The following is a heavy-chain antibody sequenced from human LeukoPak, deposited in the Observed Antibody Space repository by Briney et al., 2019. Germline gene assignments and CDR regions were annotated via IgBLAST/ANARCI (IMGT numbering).Heavy chain of an antibody. CDR1: GFMFSNYW. D-gene: IGHD3-10*01. CDR3: AKVHGRLMRGDDRDAFDI. J-gene: IGHJ3*02. Sequence: PGGSLRLSCAASGFMFSNYWMHWVRQAPGKGLVWVSRINSDGNTTNYADSVKGRFTISRDNAKNTLYLQMNSLRAEDTAVYYCAKVHGRLMRGDDRDAFDIWGQGTMVTVSS. CDR2: INSDGNTT. V-gene: IGHV3-74*01.